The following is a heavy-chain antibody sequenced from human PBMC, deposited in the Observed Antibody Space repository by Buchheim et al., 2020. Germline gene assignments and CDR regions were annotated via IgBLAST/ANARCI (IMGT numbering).Heavy chain of an antibody. D-gene: IGHD1-20*01. J-gene: IGHJ4*02. CDR3: ARTQYNWSPFFDY. Sequence: EVQLVESGGGLVQPGGSLRLSCAASGFTFSSYSMNWVRQAPGKGLEWVANIKQDGSEKYYVDSVKGRFTISRDNAKNSLYLQMNSLRAEDTAVYYCARTQYNWSPFFDYWGQGTL. CDR2: IKQDGSEK. V-gene: IGHV3-7*01. CDR1: GFTFSSYS.